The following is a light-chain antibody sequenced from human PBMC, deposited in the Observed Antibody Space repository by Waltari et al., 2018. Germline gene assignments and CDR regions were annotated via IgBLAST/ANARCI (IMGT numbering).Light chain of an antibody. J-gene: IGKJ2*01. V-gene: IGKV1-5*03. Sequence: DIQMTQSPSTLSASVGDRVTITCRASQSISSWLAWYQQKPGQAPKLLIYTASTLQSGVPSRFSGTGSGTEFTLTISSLQPDDFATYYCQQYSTYSPFTFGQGTKLDIK. CDR2: TAS. CDR1: QSISSW. CDR3: QQYSTYSPFT.